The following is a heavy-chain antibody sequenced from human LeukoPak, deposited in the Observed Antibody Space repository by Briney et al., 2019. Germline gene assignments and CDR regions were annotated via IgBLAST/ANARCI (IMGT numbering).Heavy chain of an antibody. CDR1: DGSISSSSYY. D-gene: IGHD6-13*01. CDR2: IYYSGST. Sequence: SETLSLTCTVSDGSISSSSYYWSWIRQPPGKGLEWIGYIYYSGSTNYNPSLKSRVTISVDTSKNQFSLKLSSVTAADTAVYYCARTYSSNWLYFDYWGQGTLVTVSS. J-gene: IGHJ4*02. V-gene: IGHV4-61*01. CDR3: ARTYSSNWLYFDY.